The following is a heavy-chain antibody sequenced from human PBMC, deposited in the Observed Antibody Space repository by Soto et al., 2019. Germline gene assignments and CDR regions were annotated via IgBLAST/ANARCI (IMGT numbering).Heavy chain of an antibody. V-gene: IGHV4-30-2*01. CDR2: IFHGGST. J-gene: IGHJ5*02. CDR3: ARGRVVVPAAVMFNGLDP. Sequence: PSETLELTCATSGATITSGEYSWNWNRQPPGKGLEWIGYIFHGGSTYYNPSLRSRVTISVDRSRTQFSLKMSSVTAADTAVYYCARGRVVVPAAVMFNGLDPWGQGALVTVSS. D-gene: IGHD2-2*01. CDR1: GATITSGEYS.